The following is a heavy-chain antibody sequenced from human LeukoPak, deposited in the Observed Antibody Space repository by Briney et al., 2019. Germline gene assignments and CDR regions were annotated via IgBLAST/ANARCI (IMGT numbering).Heavy chain of an antibody. V-gene: IGHV1-8*03. Sequence: GASVKVSCKASGYNFIDYEINWVRQATGQGLEWMGWMNPKSGDTGYEQKFQARVTISRDSSISTVYVELSSLRPEDTALYYCARGRYMDVWGKGTPVTVSS. CDR1: GYNFIDYE. J-gene: IGHJ6*04. CDR3: ARGRYMDV. CDR2: MNPKSGDT.